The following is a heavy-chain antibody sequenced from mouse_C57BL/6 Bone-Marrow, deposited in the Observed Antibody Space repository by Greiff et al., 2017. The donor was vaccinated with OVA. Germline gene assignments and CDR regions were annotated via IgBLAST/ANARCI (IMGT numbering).Heavy chain of an antibody. CDR1: GFTFSDYG. Sequence: EVKVEESGGGLVKPGGSLKLSCAASGFTFSDYGMHWVRQAPEKGLEWVAYISSGSSTIYYADTVKGRFTISRDDAKNTLFLQMTSLRSEDTAMYYCARRDRNTMTMVKDYWGQGTTLTVSS. D-gene: IGHD2-2*01. V-gene: IGHV5-17*01. CDR3: ARRDRNTMTMVKDY. CDR2: ISSGSSTI. J-gene: IGHJ2*01.